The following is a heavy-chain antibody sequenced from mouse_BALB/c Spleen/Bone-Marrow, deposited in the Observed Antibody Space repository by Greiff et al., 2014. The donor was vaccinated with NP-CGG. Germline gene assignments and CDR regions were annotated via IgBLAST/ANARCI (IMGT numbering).Heavy chain of an antibody. D-gene: IGHD3-3*01. CDR3: ARWGWDFATGY. V-gene: IGHV1-18*01. CDR2: INPNNGVT. J-gene: IGHJ4*01. CDR1: GYTFTEYS. Sequence: VQLQQSGPELVKPGASVKISCKTSGYTFTEYSMHWVKQSHGKSLEWIGGINPNNGVTSYNQKFKDKATVTVDKSSNTAYMELRSLTSEDSAVYFCARWGWDFATGYWGQGTSVTVSS.